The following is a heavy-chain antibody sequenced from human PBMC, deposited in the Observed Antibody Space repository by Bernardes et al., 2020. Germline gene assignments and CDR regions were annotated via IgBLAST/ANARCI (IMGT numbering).Heavy chain of an antibody. J-gene: IGHJ4*02. D-gene: IGHD2-2*01. CDR2: IIPLFGTA. Sequence: SVKVSCKASGGTFSSSTISWVRQAPGQGLEWMGGIIPLFGTATCAQKFQGRVTITADESTSTAYMELTSLRSEDTAVYYCAREIEMLPVYWGQGTLVTGSA. CDR3: AREIEMLPVY. V-gene: IGHV1-69*13. CDR1: GGTFSSST.